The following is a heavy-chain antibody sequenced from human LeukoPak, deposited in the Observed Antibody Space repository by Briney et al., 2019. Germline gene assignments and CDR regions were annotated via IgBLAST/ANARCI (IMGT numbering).Heavy chain of an antibody. Sequence: ASVKVSCTASGGTYSSYAISWVRQAPGQGLEWMGGIIPIFGTANYAQKFQGRVTITADESTSTAYMELSSLRSEDTAVYYCARAHSGSYSIAYWGQGTLVTVSS. CDR3: ARAHSGSYSIAY. CDR1: GGTYSSYA. J-gene: IGHJ4*02. D-gene: IGHD1-26*01. V-gene: IGHV1-69*13. CDR2: IIPIFGTA.